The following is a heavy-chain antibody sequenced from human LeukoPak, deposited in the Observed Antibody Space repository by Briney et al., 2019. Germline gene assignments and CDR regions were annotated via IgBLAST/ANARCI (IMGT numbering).Heavy chain of an antibody. V-gene: IGHV4-59*01. J-gene: IGHJ4*02. CDR2: IYYSGST. CDR1: GGSITNYY. D-gene: IGHD4-17*01. Sequence: SETLSLTCTVSGGSITNYYWSWIRQPPGKGLEWIGYIYYSGSTTYNPSLKSRVTISVDTSKNQFSLKLTSVTAADTAVYYCARGFVYGDTGSFDSWGQGTLVTVSS. CDR3: ARGFVYGDTGSFDS.